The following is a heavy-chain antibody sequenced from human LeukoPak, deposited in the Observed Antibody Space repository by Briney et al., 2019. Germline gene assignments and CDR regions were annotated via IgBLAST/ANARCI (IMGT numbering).Heavy chain of an antibody. J-gene: IGHJ4*02. V-gene: IGHV3-23*01. D-gene: IGHD1-26*01. CDR3: ARDSVGLLGYHFDY. CDR1: GFTFSNYA. CDR2: ITGSGGST. Sequence: GGSLRLSCAASGFTFSNYAMSWVRQAPGKGLERVSGITGSGGSTYYADSVKGRFTISRDNAKNSLYLQMNSLRAEDTAVYYCARDSVGLLGYHFDYWGQGTLVTVSS.